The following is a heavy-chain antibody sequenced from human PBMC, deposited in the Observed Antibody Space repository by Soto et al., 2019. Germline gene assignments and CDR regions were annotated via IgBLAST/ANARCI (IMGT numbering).Heavy chain of an antibody. CDR1: GGSIASGAYW. J-gene: IGHJ5*02. D-gene: IGHD1-1*01. CDR2: IYHGGST. Sequence: QLQLQESGPGLVKPSETLSLICTVSGGSIASGAYWRAWIRQPPGKGLEWIGSIYHGGSTYYNPSLKSRVTMSVHTSKSQFSLKLTSVTAADTAVQSCADSNVDDWFGPWGQGTLVTVSS. V-gene: IGHV4-39*01. CDR3: ADSNVDDWFGP.